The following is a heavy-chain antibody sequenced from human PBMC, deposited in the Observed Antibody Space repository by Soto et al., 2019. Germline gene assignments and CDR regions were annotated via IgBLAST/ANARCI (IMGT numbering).Heavy chain of an antibody. CDR3: ARVPSP. Sequence: PSETLSLTCAVSGGSISSGGYSWSWIRQPPGKGLEWIGYIYHNGSPYYNPSLKSRVTISVDRSKNQFSLKLSSVIAADTAVYNCARVPSPWGQGTLVTVSS. J-gene: IGHJ5*02. V-gene: IGHV4-30-2*01. CDR2: IYHNGSP. CDR1: GGSISSGGYS.